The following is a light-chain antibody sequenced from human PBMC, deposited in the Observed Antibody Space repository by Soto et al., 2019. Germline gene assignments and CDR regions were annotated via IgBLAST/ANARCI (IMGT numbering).Light chain of an antibody. CDR3: GTWDSSLSAWV. CDR2: ENN. Sequence: QSVLTQPPSVSAAPGQKVTISCSGSSSNIGNNYVSWYQQLPGTAPKLLIYENNKRPSGIPDRFSGSKSGTSATLGITGLQTGDEADYYCGTWDSSLSAWVFGGGTQLTV. CDR1: SSNIGNNY. J-gene: IGLJ3*02. V-gene: IGLV1-51*02.